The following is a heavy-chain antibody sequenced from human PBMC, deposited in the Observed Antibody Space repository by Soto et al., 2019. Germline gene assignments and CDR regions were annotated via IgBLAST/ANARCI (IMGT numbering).Heavy chain of an antibody. CDR3: ARSITGTKPDY. D-gene: IGHD1-7*01. CDR1: GGSISSGDYY. CDR2: IYYSGST. J-gene: IGHJ4*02. Sequence: SETLSLTCTVSGGSISSGDYYWSWIRQPPGKGLEWIGYIYYSGSTYYNPSLKSRVTISVDTSKDQFSLKLSSVTAADTAVYYCARSITGTKPDYWGQGTLVTVSS. V-gene: IGHV4-30-4*01.